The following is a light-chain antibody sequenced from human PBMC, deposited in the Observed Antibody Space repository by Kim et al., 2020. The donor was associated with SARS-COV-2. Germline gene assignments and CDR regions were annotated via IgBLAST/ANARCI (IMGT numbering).Light chain of an antibody. CDR1: VYIYTW. Sequence: ASVGDRVTITCGASVYIYTWLAGDQQQPGKAPKLLISGASNLQPGVPPRFSASGSGTDFTLTISRLQPEDFATYYCQELNTFPLTFGGRAKVDIK. CDR2: GAS. J-gene: IGKJ4*01. V-gene: IGKV1-12*01. CDR3: QELNTFPLT.